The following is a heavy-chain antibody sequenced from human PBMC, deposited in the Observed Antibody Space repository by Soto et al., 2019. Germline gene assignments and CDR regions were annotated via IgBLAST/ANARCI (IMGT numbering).Heavy chain of an antibody. J-gene: IGHJ4*02. Sequence: GGSLRLSCAASGFTFSSYGMHWVRQAPGKGLEWVAVIWYDGSNKYYADSVKGRFTISRDNSKNTLYLQMNSLRAEDTAVYYCARGVDTAMPGYYFDYWGQGTLVTVSS. D-gene: IGHD5-18*01. CDR3: ARGVDTAMPGYYFDY. CDR2: IWYDGSNK. CDR1: GFTFSSYG. V-gene: IGHV3-33*01.